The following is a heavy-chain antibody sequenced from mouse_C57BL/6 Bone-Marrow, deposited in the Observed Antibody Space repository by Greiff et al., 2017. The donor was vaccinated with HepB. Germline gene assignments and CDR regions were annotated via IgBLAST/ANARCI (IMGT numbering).Heavy chain of an antibody. CDR1: GYTFTSYW. J-gene: IGHJ2*01. Sequence: QVQLKQPGAELVKPGASVKMSCKASGYTFTSYWITWVKQRPGQGLEWIGDIYPGSGSTNYNEKFKSKATLTIDTSSSTAYMQLSSLTSEDSAVYYCARSGTTVVDYWGQGTTLTVSS. CDR3: ARSGTTVVDY. V-gene: IGHV1-55*01. D-gene: IGHD1-1*01. CDR2: IYPGSGST.